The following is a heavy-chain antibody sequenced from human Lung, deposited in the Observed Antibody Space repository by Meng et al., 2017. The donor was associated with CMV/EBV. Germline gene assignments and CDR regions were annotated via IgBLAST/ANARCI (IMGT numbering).Heavy chain of an antibody. V-gene: IGHV1-2*02. J-gene: IGHJ4*02. CDR3: ARDNNWGPDY. D-gene: IGHD7-27*01. Sequence: ASXXVSCKASGYTFTAHYFHWVRQAPGQGLEWMGWIHPHRGDTNYAQQFQGRVTLTRDTSINTGYMELTRLTSDDTAVYYCARDNNWGPDYWGPGTLVTVAS. CDR1: GYTFTAHY. CDR2: IHPHRGDT.